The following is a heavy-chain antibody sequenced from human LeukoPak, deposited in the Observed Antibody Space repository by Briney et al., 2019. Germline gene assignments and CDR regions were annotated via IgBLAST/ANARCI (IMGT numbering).Heavy chain of an antibody. J-gene: IGHJ4*02. V-gene: IGHV4-39*01. CDR3: ARLVGTYCSSTTCYARSYFDY. CDR1: GGSISSSSYY. D-gene: IGHD2-2*01. CDR2: IYYSGST. Sequence: SETLSLTCTVSGGSISSSSYYWGWIRQPPGKGLEWIGTIYYSGSTYYNPSLMSRLTISVDTSKNQFSLRLSSVTAADTAVYYYARLVGTYCSSTTCYARSYFDYWGQGTLVTVSS.